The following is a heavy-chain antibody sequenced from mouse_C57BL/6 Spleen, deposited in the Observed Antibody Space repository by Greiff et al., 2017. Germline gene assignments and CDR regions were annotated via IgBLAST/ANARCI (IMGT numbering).Heavy chain of an antibody. CDR2: INPNNGGT. CDR3: ARSGYGNYAFDY. CDR1: GYTFTDYY. Sequence: VQLQQSGPELVKPGASVKLSCKASGYTFTDYYMNWVKQSHGKSLEWIGDINPNNGGTSYNQKFKGKATLTVDKSSSTAYMGLRSLTSEDSAGSDCARSGYGNYAFDYWGQGTLVTVSA. V-gene: IGHV1-26*01. J-gene: IGHJ3*01. D-gene: IGHD2-10*02.